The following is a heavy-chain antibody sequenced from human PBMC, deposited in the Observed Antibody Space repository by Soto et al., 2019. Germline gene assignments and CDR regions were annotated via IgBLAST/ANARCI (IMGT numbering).Heavy chain of an antibody. CDR3: ARDAQPGYSYGYNWFDL. V-gene: IGHV4-59*01. CDR1: GGSISSYY. Sequence: SETLSLTCTVSGGSISSYYWSWIRQPPGKGLEWIGYIYYSGSTNYDPSLKSRVTISVDTSKNQFSLKLSSVTAADTAVYYCARDAQPGYSYGYNWFDLWGQGTLVTVSS. D-gene: IGHD5-18*01. J-gene: IGHJ5*02. CDR2: IYYSGST.